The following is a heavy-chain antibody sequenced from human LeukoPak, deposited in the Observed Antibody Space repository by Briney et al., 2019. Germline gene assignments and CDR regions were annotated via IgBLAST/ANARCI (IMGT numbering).Heavy chain of an antibody. D-gene: IGHD2-15*01. J-gene: IGHJ4*02. CDR2: IHHSGST. CDR1: SYSISSGYY. V-gene: IGHV4-38-2*01. CDR3: ARLDCSGGSCYSGTYYFDC. Sequence: SETLSLTCVVSSYSISSGYYWGWIRQPPGKGLEWIGSIHHSGSTYYNPSLKSRVTISVDTSKNQFSLWLNSVTAADTAVYYCARLDCSGGSCYSGTYYFDCWGQGTLVTVSS.